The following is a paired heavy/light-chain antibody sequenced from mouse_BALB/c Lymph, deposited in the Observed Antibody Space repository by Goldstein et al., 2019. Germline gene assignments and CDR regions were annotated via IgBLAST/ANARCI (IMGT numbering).Heavy chain of an antibody. CDR1: GFSLTSYD. CDR2: IWTGGDT. Sequence: QVQLKESGPGLVAPSQSLSITCTVSGFSLTSYDISWIRQSPGKGLEWLGVIWTGGDTNYNSAFMSRLSITKDNSKSQVFLKMNSLQTDDTAIYYCVREGLGRDYFDYWGQGTTLTVSS. J-gene: IGHJ2*01. V-gene: IGHV2-9-2*01. D-gene: IGHD3-3*01. CDR3: VREGLGRDYFDY.
Light chain of an antibody. Sequence: SIVMTQTPKFLLVSAGDRVTITCKASQSVSNDVAWYQQKPGQSPKLLIYYASNRYTGVPDRFIGSGYGTDFTFTFTTVQAEDLAVYFCQQDYSSPWTFGGGTKLEIK. CDR2: YAS. CDR1: QSVSND. CDR3: QQDYSSPWT. J-gene: IGKJ1*01. V-gene: IGKV6-32*01.